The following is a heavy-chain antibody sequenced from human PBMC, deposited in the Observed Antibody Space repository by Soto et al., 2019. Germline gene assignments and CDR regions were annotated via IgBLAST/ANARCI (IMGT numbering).Heavy chain of an antibody. V-gene: IGHV1-18*01. Sequence: QVQLVQSGAEVKKPGASVKVSCKASGYTFTNYGITWVRQAPGQGHGWMGWLSANNGNTSYEQKLQGRATMTTDTSTSTAYMELRSLRSDDTAVYYCARDRGSYALDYWGQGTLVTVSA. D-gene: IGHD1-26*01. CDR2: LSANNGNT. J-gene: IGHJ4*02. CDR1: GYTFTNYG. CDR3: ARDRGSYALDY.